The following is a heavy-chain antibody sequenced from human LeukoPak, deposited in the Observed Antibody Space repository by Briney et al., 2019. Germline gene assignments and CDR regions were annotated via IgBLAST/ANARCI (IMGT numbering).Heavy chain of an antibody. J-gene: IGHJ4*02. V-gene: IGHV3-23*01. Sequence: PGGSLRLSCAASGFTFSSYAMSWVRQAPGKGLEWVSAISGSGGSTYYADSVKGRFTMSRDNSKNTLYLQMKSLRAEDAAVYYCAKYDSGSTIFYFDYWGQGTLVTVSS. CDR2: ISGSGGST. CDR3: AKYDSGSTIFYFDY. CDR1: GFTFSSYA. D-gene: IGHD3-10*01.